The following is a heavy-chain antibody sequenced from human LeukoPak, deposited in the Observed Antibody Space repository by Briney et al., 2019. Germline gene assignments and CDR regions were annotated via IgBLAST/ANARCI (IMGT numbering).Heavy chain of an antibody. Sequence: GGSLRLYCAASGFTFSSYAMHWVRQAPGKGLEWVAVISYDGSNKYYADSVKGRFTISRDNSKNTLYLQMNSLRAEDTAVYYCARDSVGATQPRSYFDYWGQGTLVTVSS. CDR1: GFTFSSYA. V-gene: IGHV3-30-3*01. J-gene: IGHJ4*02. D-gene: IGHD1-26*01. CDR2: ISYDGSNK. CDR3: ARDSVGATQPRSYFDY.